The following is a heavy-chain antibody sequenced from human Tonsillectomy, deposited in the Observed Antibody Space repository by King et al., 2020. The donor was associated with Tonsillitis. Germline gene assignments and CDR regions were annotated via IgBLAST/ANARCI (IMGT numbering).Heavy chain of an antibody. D-gene: IGHD4-23*01. Sequence: VQLQESGPGLVKPSQTLSLTCTVSGGSISSGVYFLSWIRQPAGKGLEWSGRISTNGNTDYNPSLKRRLTMSVDTSKNQFSLRLSSVTAADTAVYYCARDRIIHGGNYGFDFRGQGTLVTVSS. J-gene: IGHJ4*02. CDR2: ISTNGNT. V-gene: IGHV4-61*02. CDR1: GGSISSGVYF. CDR3: ARDRIIHGGNYGFDF.